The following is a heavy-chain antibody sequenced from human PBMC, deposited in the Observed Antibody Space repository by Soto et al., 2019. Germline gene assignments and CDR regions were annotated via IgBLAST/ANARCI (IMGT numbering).Heavy chain of an antibody. J-gene: IGHJ6*02. CDR1: GFTFGDFW. Sequence: EVQLVESGGGLVQPGGSLRLSCPASGFTFGDFWMTWVRQAPGKGLEWVANMNQNGGEIYYADSVRGRFVISRDNAKNSLFLQMNSLSAEDTALYYCASQRISYAMDVWGQGTTVTVSS. V-gene: IGHV3-7*05. CDR2: MNQNGGEI. CDR3: ASQRISYAMDV. D-gene: IGHD1-1*01.